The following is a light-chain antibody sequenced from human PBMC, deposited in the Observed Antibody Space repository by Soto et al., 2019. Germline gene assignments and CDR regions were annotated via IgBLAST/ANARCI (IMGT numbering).Light chain of an antibody. CDR1: SSDVGGYNY. J-gene: IGLJ2*01. CDR3: SSYAGSTVV. Sequence: QSVLTQPPSASGSPGQSVTISCTGTSSDVGGYNYVSWYQQHPGKAPKLMIYEVSKRPSGVPDRFSGSKSGNTASLTVSGLQAEDEADYYCSSYAGSTVVFGGETKLTVL. CDR2: EVS. V-gene: IGLV2-8*01.